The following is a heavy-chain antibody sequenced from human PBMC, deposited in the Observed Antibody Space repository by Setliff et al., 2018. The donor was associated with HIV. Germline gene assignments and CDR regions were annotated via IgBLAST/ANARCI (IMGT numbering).Heavy chain of an antibody. J-gene: IGHJ1*01. CDR2: INPNSGGT. Sequence: GASVKVSCKASNYTFTTYGISWVRQAAGQGLEWMGRINPNSGGTNYAQKFQGRVTMTRDTSISTAYMELSRLRSDDTAVYYCARDWAEDYYGSGSFQYWGQGTLVTVSS. CDR3: ARDWAEDYYGSGSFQY. D-gene: IGHD3-10*01. V-gene: IGHV1-2*06. CDR1: NYTFTTYG.